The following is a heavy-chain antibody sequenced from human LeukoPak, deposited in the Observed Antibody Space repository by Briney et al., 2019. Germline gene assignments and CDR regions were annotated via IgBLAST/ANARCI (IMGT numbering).Heavy chain of an antibody. Sequence: ASVKVSCKASGYTFTGYYMHWVRQAPGQGLEWMGWINPNSGGTNYAQKFQGRVTMTRDTSISTAYMELSRLRSDDTAVYYCASLAGSNYEDDFDPWGQGTLVTVSS. CDR1: GYTFTGYY. CDR2: INPNSGGT. D-gene: IGHD4-11*01. J-gene: IGHJ5*02. CDR3: ASLAGSNYEDDFDP. V-gene: IGHV1-2*02.